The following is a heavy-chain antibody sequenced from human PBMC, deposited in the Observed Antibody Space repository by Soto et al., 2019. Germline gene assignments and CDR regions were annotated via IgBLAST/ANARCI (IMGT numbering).Heavy chain of an antibody. D-gene: IGHD2-21*01. CDR3: ASRLLGDQPYYYYYYGLDV. V-gene: IGHV1-69*12. Sequence: QVQLVQSGAEVKKPGSSVKVSCKASGGTFSSYAISWVRQAPGQGLEWMGGIIPIVGTANYAQKFLGRVTFTADESTSTAYIETSRRRDEEHAVYYCASRLLGDQPYYYYYYGLDVGVQETTVMVSS. J-gene: IGHJ6*02. CDR2: IIPIVGTA. CDR1: GGTFSSYA.